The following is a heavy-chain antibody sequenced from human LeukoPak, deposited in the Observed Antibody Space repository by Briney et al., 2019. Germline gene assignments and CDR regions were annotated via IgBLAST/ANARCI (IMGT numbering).Heavy chain of an antibody. J-gene: IGHJ4*02. D-gene: IGHD3-22*01. V-gene: IGHV4-59*01. CDR2: IYYSGST. CDR1: GGSISSYY. Sequence: PSETLSLTCTVSGGSISSYYWSWIRQPPGKGLEWIGYIYYSGSTNYNPSLKSRVTISVDTSKNQFSLKPSSVTAADTAVYYCARERYYDSSGYYTPYFDYWGQGTLVTVSS. CDR3: ARERYYDSSGYYTPYFDY.